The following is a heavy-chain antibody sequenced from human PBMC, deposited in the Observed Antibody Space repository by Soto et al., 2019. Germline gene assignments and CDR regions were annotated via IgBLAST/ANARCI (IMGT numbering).Heavy chain of an antibody. Sequence: GGSLRLSCAASGFTFSSYDMHWVRQATGKGLEWVSAIGTAGDTYYPGSVKGRFTISRDSSKNTVSLEMTSLRAEDTAVYYCAKGGRQWLVTSDFNYWGQGA. J-gene: IGHJ4*02. D-gene: IGHD6-19*01. CDR3: AKGGRQWLVTSDFNY. V-gene: IGHV3-13*04. CDR1: GFTFSSYD. CDR2: IGTAGDT.